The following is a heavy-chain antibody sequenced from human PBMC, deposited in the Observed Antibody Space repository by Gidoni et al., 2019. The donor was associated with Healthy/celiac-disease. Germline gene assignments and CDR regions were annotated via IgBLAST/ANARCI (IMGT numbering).Heavy chain of an antibody. Sequence: EVQLVESGGGLVQPGGSLRLSCAVSGFTVSSNYMSWVRQAPGKGLEWVSVIYSGGDTYYADSVKGRFTISRDNSKNTLYLQMNSLRAEDTAVYYCARDQPIVRAGATYFYYYGMDVWGQGTTVTVSS. CDR3: ARDQPIVRAGATYFYYYGMDV. V-gene: IGHV3-66*02. J-gene: IGHJ6*02. D-gene: IGHD1-26*01. CDR2: IYSGGDT. CDR1: GFTVSSNY.